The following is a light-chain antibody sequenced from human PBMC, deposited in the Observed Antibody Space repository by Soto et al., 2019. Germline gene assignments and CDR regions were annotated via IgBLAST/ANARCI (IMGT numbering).Light chain of an antibody. CDR2: EVS. CDR1: SSDVGGYRY. J-gene: IGLJ3*02. V-gene: IGLV2-14*01. CDR3: SSYTSTSTWV. Sequence: QSALTQPASVSGSPGQSLTISCTGTSSDVGGYRYVSWYQQSPGAAPILIIYEVSNRPSGISSRFSGSKSGNTASLIISGLQAEDEADYYCSSYTSTSTWVFGGGTKLTVL.